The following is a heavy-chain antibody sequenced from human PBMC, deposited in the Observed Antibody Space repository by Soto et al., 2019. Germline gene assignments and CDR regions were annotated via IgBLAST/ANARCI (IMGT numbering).Heavy chain of an antibody. CDR2: ISGSGGST. V-gene: IGHV3-23*01. CDR3: AKDGGYNIYGMDV. J-gene: IGHJ6*02. CDR1: GFTFSSYA. Sequence: GGSLRLSCAASGFTFSSYAMSWVRQAPGKGLEWVSAISGSGGSTYYADSVKGRFTISRDNSKNTLYLQMNSLGAEDTAVYYCAKDGGYNIYGMDVWGQGTTVTVSS. D-gene: IGHD5-12*01.